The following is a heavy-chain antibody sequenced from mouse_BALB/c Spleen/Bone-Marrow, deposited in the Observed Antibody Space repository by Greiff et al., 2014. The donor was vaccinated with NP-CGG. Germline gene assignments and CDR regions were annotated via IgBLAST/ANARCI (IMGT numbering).Heavy chain of an antibody. CDR3: ARGSPY. D-gene: IGHD6-2*01. V-gene: IGHV1S81*02. J-gene: IGHJ3*01. CDR1: GYTFTNYY. Sequence: QVQLKQSGAELVKPGASVKLSCKTSGYTFTNYYIYWVKQRPGQGLEWIGEINPGNGGTNFNERFKSKATLTVDKSSTTAYILLTSLTSEDSAVYYCARGSPYWGQGTLVTGSA. CDR2: INPGNGGT.